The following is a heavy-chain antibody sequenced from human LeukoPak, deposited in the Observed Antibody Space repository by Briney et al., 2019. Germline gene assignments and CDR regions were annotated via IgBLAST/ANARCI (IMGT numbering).Heavy chain of an antibody. J-gene: IGHJ4*02. CDR2: ISSSSSII. Sequence: PGGSLRLSCAASGFTFSSYSMNWVRQARGKGLEWVSYISSSSSIIDYADSVKGRFTISRDNAKNSLYLQMNSLRAEDTAVYYCARARGYSYGYSDYWGQGTLVTVSS. CDR1: GFTFSSYS. CDR3: ARARGYSYGYSDY. V-gene: IGHV3-48*01. D-gene: IGHD5-18*01.